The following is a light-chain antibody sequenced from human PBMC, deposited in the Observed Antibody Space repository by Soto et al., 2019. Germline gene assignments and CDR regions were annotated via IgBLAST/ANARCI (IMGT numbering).Light chain of an antibody. V-gene: IGLV4-60*02. J-gene: IGLJ1*01. CDR3: ETWDSNTLYV. CDR2: LEGSGSY. CDR1: SGHSSYI. Sequence: SVLTQSSSASASLGSSVKLTCTLSSGHSSYIIAWHQQQPGKAPRYLMKLEGSGSYNKGSGVPDRFSGSSSGADRYLTISNLQFEDEADYYCETWDSNTLYVFGTGTKLTVL.